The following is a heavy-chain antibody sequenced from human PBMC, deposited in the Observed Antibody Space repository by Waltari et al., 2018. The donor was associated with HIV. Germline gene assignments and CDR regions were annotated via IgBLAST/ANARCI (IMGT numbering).Heavy chain of an antibody. D-gene: IGHD2-8*02. V-gene: IGHV4-61*02. CDR1: GGSISSGSYY. Sequence: QVQLQESGPGLVKPSQTLSLTCTVSGGSISSGSYYWSWIRQPAGKGREWVGRIYTSGSTNYNPSLRSRVTILLDTSKNQFSLKLGSVTAADTAVYYCARVFAGGGDYFDYWGQGTLVTVSS. J-gene: IGHJ4*02. CDR3: ARVFAGGGDYFDY. CDR2: IYTSGST.